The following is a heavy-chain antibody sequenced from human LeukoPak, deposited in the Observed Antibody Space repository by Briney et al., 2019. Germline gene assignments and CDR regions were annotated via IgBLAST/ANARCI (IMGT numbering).Heavy chain of an antibody. J-gene: IGHJ5*02. CDR1: GGSISSGGYY. CDR3: AREEAAAGTAGSSLDP. V-gene: IGHV4-30-2*01. D-gene: IGHD6-13*01. CDR2: IYHSGST. Sequence: PSETLSLTCTVSGGSISSGGYYWSWIRQPPGKGLEWIGYIYHSGSTYYNPSLKSRVTISVDRSKNQFSLKLSSVTAADTAVYYCAREEAAAGTAGSSLDPWGQGTLVTVSS.